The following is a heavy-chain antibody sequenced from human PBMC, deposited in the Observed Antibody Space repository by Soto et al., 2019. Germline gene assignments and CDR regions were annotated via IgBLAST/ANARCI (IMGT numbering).Heavy chain of an antibody. CDR2: IFHRGNT. CDR1: GASISSDDHY. Sequence: QLQLRESGPGLVKPSETLSLNCTVTGASISSDDHYWAWISQPPGKGPEFIGSIFHRGNTFTNPSLRSRLTISVHTSTNQCSLRLTSLTAADTAVYFCARRWADGKPEDFWGQGTLVTVSS. V-gene: IGHV4-39*01. CDR3: ARRWADGKPEDF. J-gene: IGHJ4*02.